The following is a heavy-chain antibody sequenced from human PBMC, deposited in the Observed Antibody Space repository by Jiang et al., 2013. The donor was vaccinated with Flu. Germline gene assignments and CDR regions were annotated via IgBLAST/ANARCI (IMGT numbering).Heavy chain of an antibody. CDR3: AREGYREIDN. CDR2: ISTYSGHT. D-gene: IGHD3-16*02. V-gene: IGHV1-18*04. CDR1: GYTFTNYG. J-gene: IGHJ4*02. Sequence: SGAEVKKPGASVKVSCKTPGYTFTNYGISWVRQVPGRGLEWMGWISTYSGHTDYEQNFQGRVTMTTDTSTSTAYMELGSLRSDDTGVYFCAREGYREIDNWGQGTLVTVSA.